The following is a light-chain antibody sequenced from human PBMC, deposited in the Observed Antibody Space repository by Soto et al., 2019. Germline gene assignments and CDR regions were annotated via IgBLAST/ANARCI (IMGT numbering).Light chain of an antibody. J-gene: IGKJ4*01. V-gene: IGKV1-39*01. CDR2: AAS. CDR3: QQSYSTPLT. Sequence: DIQMTQSPSSLSASLGDRVTITCRASQSISRHLNWYQQKPGKAPRLLIYAASSLQSGVPSRFSGSGSGTDFTLTISSLQPEDFATYYCQQSYSTPLTFGGGTKVEIK. CDR1: QSISRH.